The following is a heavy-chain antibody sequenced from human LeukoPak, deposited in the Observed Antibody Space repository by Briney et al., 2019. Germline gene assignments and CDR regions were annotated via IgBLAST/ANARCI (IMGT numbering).Heavy chain of an antibody. J-gene: IGHJ3*02. CDR3: ARPSSAHDAFDI. Sequence: SETLSLTCTVSGGSISSYYWSWVRQPPGKGLEWIGYIYYSGSTNYNPSLKSRVTISVDTSKNQFSLKLSSVTAADTAVYYCARPSSAHDAFDIWGQGTMVTVSS. CDR2: IYYSGST. V-gene: IGHV4-59*08. CDR1: GGSISSYY.